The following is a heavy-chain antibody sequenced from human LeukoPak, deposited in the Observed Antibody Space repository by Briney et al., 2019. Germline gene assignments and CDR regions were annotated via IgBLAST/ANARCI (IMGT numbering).Heavy chain of an antibody. J-gene: IGHJ6*03. CDR1: GFTFSSYA. CDR3: AKGGYSSGWDLAPYYYMDV. V-gene: IGHV3-23*01. Sequence: GGSLRLSCAASGFTFSSYAMSWVRQAPGKGLEWVSAISGSGGSTYYADSVKGRFTISRDNSKNTLYLQMNSLRAEDTAVYYCAKGGYSSGWDLAPYYYMDVWGKGTTVTISS. CDR2: ISGSGGST. D-gene: IGHD6-19*01.